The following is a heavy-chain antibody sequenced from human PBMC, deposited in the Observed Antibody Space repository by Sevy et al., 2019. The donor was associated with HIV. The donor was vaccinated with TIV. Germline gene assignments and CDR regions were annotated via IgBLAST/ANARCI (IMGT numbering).Heavy chain of an antibody. CDR1: GFSFSHYA. V-gene: IGHV3-30-3*01. Sequence: GGSLRLSCAVSGFSFSHYAFHWVRQAPGKGLEWVSLISYDGTYKYYADSMKGRFTISRDNSKNTLYLQMNSLRGNDTAVYYCARVAVSYCTNDCYHRFDYWGPGALVTVSS. D-gene: IGHD2-8*01. CDR2: ISYDGTYK. J-gene: IGHJ4*02. CDR3: ARVAVSYCTNDCYHRFDY.